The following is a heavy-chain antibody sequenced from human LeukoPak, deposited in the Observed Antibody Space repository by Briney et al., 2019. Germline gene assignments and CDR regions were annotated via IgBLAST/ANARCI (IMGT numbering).Heavy chain of an antibody. CDR2: IRSKANSYAT. V-gene: IGHV3-73*01. J-gene: IGHJ4*02. D-gene: IGHD3-10*01. CDR1: GFTFSNAW. Sequence: GGSLRLSCAASGFTFSNAWMSWVRQAPGKGLEWVGRIRSKANSYATAYAASVKGRFTISRDDSKNTAYLQMNSLKTEDTAVYYCTRYYYGSGNWGQGTLVTVSS. CDR3: TRYYYGSGN.